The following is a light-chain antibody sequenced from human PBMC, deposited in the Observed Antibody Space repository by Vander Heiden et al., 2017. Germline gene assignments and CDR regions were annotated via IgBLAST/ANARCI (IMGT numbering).Light chain of an antibody. Sequence: AIQMTQSPSSLSASVGDRVTITCRASQGIRNDLGWYQQKPGKAPKLLIDGASSLHSGVPSRFSGSGSGTDFTLTISSLQPEDFATYYCLQDDNYPATFGQRTKVEIK. CDR3: LQDDNYPAT. J-gene: IGKJ1*01. CDR2: GAS. V-gene: IGKV1-6*01. CDR1: QGIRND.